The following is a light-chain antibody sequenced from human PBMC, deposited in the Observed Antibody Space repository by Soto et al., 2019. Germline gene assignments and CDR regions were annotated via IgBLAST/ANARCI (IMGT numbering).Light chain of an antibody. V-gene: IGKV3-15*01. CDR3: QPYNNWTLT. J-gene: IGKJ4*01. CDR2: DAS. Sequence: MIPYPASLSLSPGYRSTLSCRASQRISSTLAWYQHKPGQTPRLLIYDASTRATGVPTRFSGSRSGAEFTLTINGLQSEDFAVYYCQPYNNWTLTFGGGTKVDIK. CDR1: QRISST.